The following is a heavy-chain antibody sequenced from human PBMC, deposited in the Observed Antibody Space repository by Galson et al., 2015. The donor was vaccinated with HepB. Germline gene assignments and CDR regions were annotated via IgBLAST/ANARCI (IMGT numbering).Heavy chain of an antibody. CDR3: ARDGGYCSSTGCRESDY. V-gene: IGHV1-18*04. Sequence: SVKVSCKASGYTFTSYGISWVRQAPGQGLEWMGWISAYNGNTNYAQKLQGRVTMTTDTSTSTAYMELRSLRSDDTAVYYCARDGGYCSSTGCRESDYWGQGTLVTVSS. D-gene: IGHD2-2*01. CDR2: ISAYNGNT. CDR1: GYTFTSYG. J-gene: IGHJ4*02.